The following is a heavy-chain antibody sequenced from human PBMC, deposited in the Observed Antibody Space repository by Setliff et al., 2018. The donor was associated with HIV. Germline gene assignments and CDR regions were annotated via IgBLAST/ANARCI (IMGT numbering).Heavy chain of an antibody. CDR1: GFTFSSFS. CDR3: AISNSGSYSPQALDY. V-gene: IGHV3-23*01. CDR2: ISGSGYST. Sequence: PGGSLRLSCVGSGFTFSSFSMSWVRQAPGKGLEWVSGISGSGYSTYYTDSVKGRFTISRDNSKKTLYVQMNSLRAEDTAVYYCAISNSGSYSPQALDYWGQGTLVTVS. J-gene: IGHJ4*02. D-gene: IGHD3-10*01.